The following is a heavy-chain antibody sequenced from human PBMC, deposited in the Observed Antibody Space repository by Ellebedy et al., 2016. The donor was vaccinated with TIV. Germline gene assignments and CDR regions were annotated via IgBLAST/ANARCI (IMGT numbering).Heavy chain of an antibody. Sequence: GGSLRLSXAASGFTFSYYSMHWVRQAPGKGLEWVAVISHDGRNKYHAESVKGRFAISRDDSKNTLYLQMNTLRTEDTAVYFCTRGSSSRGYFDSWGQGTLVTVSS. D-gene: IGHD6-13*01. V-gene: IGHV3-30*09. CDR3: TRGSSSRGYFDS. J-gene: IGHJ4*02. CDR1: GFTFSYYS. CDR2: ISHDGRNK.